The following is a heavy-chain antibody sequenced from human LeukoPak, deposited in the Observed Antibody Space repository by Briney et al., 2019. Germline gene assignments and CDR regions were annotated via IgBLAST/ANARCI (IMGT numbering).Heavy chain of an antibody. Sequence: PSETLSLTCTVSGDSISNYFWSWIRQPPGKGLEWIGYVSYSGSTNYNPSLKSRVTISVDTSKNQFSLKLTSVTAADTAVYYCARDEIAAAGTYYYGMDVWGQGTTVTVSS. J-gene: IGHJ6*02. D-gene: IGHD6-13*01. CDR3: ARDEIAAAGTYYYGMDV. V-gene: IGHV4-59*01. CDR1: GDSISNYF. CDR2: VSYSGST.